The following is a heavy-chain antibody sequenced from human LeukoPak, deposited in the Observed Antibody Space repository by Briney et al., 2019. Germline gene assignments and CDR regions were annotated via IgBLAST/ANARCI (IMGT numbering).Heavy chain of an antibody. D-gene: IGHD2-2*01. V-gene: IGHV7-4-1*02. CDR3: ARWAAAMRAFDI. CDR2: ISTNTGNP. Sequence: GASVKVSCKASGYTFTSNGINWLRQAPGHGLEWMGWISTNTGNPSYAQGFTGRFVFSLDTSVSTAYLQINTLEAEDTAVYYCARWAAAMRAFDIWGQGTLVTVSS. J-gene: IGHJ3*02. CDR1: GYTFTSNG.